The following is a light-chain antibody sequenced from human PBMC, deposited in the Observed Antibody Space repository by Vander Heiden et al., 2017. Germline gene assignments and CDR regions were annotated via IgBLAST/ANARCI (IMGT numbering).Light chain of an antibody. Sequence: QSVLTQPSSVSETPRQRVSISCSGSSSNVGNNAVNWYQQLPGKAPKLLIYDDDRLPSGVSDRFSGSKSGTSASLAISGLQSEDEADYYCAAWDDSLNAVVFGGGTKLTVL. CDR1: SSNVGNNA. V-gene: IGLV1-36*01. CDR2: DDD. J-gene: IGLJ2*01. CDR3: AAWDDSLNAVV.